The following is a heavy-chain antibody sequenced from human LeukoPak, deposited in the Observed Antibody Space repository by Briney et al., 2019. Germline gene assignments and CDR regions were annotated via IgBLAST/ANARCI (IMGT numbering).Heavy chain of an antibody. J-gene: IGHJ3*02. CDR3: ARAPDFWSGYYTGRAFDI. V-gene: IGHV1-2*02. CDR2: INPNSGGT. D-gene: IGHD3-3*01. CDR1: GYTFTGYY. Sequence: ASVKVSCKXSGYTFTGYYMHWVRQAPGQGLEWMGWINPNSGGTNYAQKFQGRVTMTRDTSIRTAYMELSRLRSDDTAVYYCARAPDFWSGYYTGRAFDIWGQRTMVTVSS.